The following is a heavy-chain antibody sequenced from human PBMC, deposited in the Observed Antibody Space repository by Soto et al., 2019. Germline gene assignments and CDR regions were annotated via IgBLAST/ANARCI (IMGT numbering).Heavy chain of an antibody. CDR2: IIPIFGTA. CDR3: ARDSGVGATPNSFDY. CDR1: GGTFSSYA. Sequence: QVQLVQSGAEVKKPGSSVKVSCKASGGTFSSYAISWVRQAPGQGLEWMGGIIPIFGTANYAQKFQGRVTVXADRSXXTAFMELSSLRSEDTAVYDCARDSGVGATPNSFDYWGQGTLVTVSS. V-gene: IGHV1-69*12. D-gene: IGHD1-26*01. J-gene: IGHJ4*02.